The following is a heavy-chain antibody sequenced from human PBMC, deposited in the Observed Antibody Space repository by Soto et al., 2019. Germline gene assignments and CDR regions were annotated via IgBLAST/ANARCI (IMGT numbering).Heavy chain of an antibody. J-gene: IGHJ4*02. Sequence: QVQLQESGPGLVKPSQTLSLTCTVSGGSISSVGYYWTWIRQHPGKGLEWIGYIYYSGSSCYNPYLPCRVTNSVDTSKNHFSLKLSSVTAADTVVYCCASAGWSTLGLDYWGQGTLMTVSS. D-gene: IGHD2-2*01. CDR1: GGSISSVGYY. V-gene: IGHV4-31*03. CDR3: ASAGWSTLGLDY. CDR2: IYYSGSS.